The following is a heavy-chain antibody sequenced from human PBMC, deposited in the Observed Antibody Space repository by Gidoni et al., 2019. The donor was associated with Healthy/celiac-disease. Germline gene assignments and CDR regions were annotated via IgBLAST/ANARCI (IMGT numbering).Heavy chain of an antibody. D-gene: IGHD3-3*01. J-gene: IGHJ5*02. CDR2: IYPGDSDT. V-gene: IGHV5-51*01. Sequence: EVQLVQSGAEVKKPGESLKISCKGSGYSFTSYWIGWVRQMPGKGLEWMGIIYPGDSDTRYSPSFQGQVTISADKSISTAYLQWSSLKASDTAMYYCARHRSTYYDFWSGYYEWFDPWGQGTLVTVSS. CDR3: ARHRSTYYDFWSGYYEWFDP. CDR1: GYSFTSYW.